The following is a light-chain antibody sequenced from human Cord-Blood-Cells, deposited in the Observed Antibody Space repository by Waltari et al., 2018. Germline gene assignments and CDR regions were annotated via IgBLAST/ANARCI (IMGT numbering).Light chain of an antibody. CDR3: QQSYSTPYT. J-gene: IGKJ2*01. CDR1: QSISGY. CDR2: AAS. Sequence: IQVSQSPSSLSASVGDRVTITCRAIQSISGYLNWYQQKPGKAPKLLIYAASRLQSGVPSRFSGIGSGTDFTLTISSLQPEDFATYYCQQSYSTPYTFGQGTKLEIK. V-gene: IGKV1-39*01.